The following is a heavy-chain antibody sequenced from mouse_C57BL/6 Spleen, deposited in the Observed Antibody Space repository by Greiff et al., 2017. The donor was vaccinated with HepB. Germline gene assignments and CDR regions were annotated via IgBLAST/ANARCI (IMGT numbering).Heavy chain of an antibody. CDR3: ARGVTRRGYYAMDY. CDR2: IDPSDSYT. J-gene: IGHJ4*01. CDR1: GYTFTSYW. D-gene: IGHD2-3*01. V-gene: IGHV1-50*01. Sequence: VQLQQPGAELVKPGASVKLSCKASGYTFTSYWMQWVKQRPGQGLEWIGEIDPSDSYTNYNQKFKGKATLTVDTSSSTAYMQLSSLTSEDSAVYYCARGVTRRGYYAMDYWGQGTSVTVSS.